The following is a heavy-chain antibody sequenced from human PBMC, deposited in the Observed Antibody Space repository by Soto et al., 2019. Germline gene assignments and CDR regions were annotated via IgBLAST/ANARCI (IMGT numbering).Heavy chain of an antibody. J-gene: IGHJ4*02. Sequence: SVNVSCKASGYTFTNYGISWVRQAPGQGLEWMGGIIPIFGTANYAQKFQGRVTITADESTSTAYMELSSLRSEDTAVYYCARGQLPMADYFDYWAREPWSPSPQ. CDR1: GYTFTNYG. V-gene: IGHV1-69*13. CDR3: ARGQLPMADYFDY. CDR2: IIPIFGTA. D-gene: IGHD6-19*01.